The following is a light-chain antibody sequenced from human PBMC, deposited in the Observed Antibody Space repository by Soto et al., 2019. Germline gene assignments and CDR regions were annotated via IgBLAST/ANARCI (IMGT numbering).Light chain of an antibody. Sequence: QSVLTQPPSVSGAPGQRVTISCTGSSSNIGAGYDVHWYQQLPGTAPKLLIFRNNNRPSGVPDRFSGPKSGTSASLAITGLQAEDEADYYCQSYDSSLSAYVFATGTKVT. CDR3: QSYDSSLSAYV. CDR1: SSNIGAGYD. J-gene: IGLJ1*01. CDR2: RNN. V-gene: IGLV1-40*01.